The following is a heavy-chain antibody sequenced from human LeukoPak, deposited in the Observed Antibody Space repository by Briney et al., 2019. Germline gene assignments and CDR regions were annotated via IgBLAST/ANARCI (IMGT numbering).Heavy chain of an antibody. CDR1: GGSISSGGYS. J-gene: IGHJ4*02. CDR3: ARGVPYYYDSSGYYYDY. CDR2: IYHSGST. Sequence: SETLSLTCAVSGGSISSGGYSWSWIRQPPGKGLEWIGCIYHSGSTYYNPSLKSRVTISEDRSKNQFSLKLSSVTAADTAVYYCARGVPYYYDSSGYYYDYWGQGTLVTVSS. D-gene: IGHD3-22*01. V-gene: IGHV4-30-2*01.